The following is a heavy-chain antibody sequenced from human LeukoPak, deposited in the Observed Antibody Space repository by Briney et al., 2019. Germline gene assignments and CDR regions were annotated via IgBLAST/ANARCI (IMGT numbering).Heavy chain of an antibody. D-gene: IGHD2-8*01. CDR2: ISDSGGSP. J-gene: IGHJ4*02. CDR1: GFTFSSYA. Sequence: GGSLRLSCAASGFTFSSYAMSWVRQAPGKGLEWVSGISDSGGSPYYADSVKGRFTISRDNSKNTLYLQMNGLRAEDTAIYYCATYRRGYHDTNESYYFDYWGQGTLVTVSS. CDR3: ATYRRGYHDTNESYYFDY. V-gene: IGHV3-23*01.